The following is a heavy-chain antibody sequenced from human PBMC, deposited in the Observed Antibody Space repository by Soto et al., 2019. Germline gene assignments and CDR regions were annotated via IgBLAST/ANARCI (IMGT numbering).Heavy chain of an antibody. V-gene: IGHV4-39*01. D-gene: IGHD6-13*01. J-gene: IGHJ4*02. CDR1: GGSISSSSYY. CDR2: IYYSGSN. Sequence: LSLTCTVSGGSISSSSYYWGWIRQPPGKGLEWIGSIYYSGSNYYNPSLKNRDTISVDTSKNQFSLKLSSVTAADTAVYYCARTKSSSWYFDYWGQGTLVTVSS. CDR3: ARTKSSSWYFDY.